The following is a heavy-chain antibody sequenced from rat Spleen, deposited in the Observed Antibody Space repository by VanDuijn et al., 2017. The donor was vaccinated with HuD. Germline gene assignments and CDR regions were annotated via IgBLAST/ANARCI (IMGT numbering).Heavy chain of an antibody. D-gene: IGHD1-12*02. V-gene: IGHV5-27*01. CDR2: ISAGGDDT. CDR3: ATGNYDGRAS. CDR1: GFIFSNYY. Sequence: EVQLVESGGGLVQPGRSLKLSCAASGFIFSNYYMAWVRQAPTKGLEWVAYISAGGDDTYYRYSVKGRFTISRDNAQSSLYLQMDSLRSEDTATYYCATGNYDGRASWGQGTLVTVSS. J-gene: IGHJ3*01.